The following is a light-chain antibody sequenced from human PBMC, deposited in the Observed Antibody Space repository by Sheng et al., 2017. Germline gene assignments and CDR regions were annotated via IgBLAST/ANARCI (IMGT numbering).Light chain of an antibody. CDR1: QSVSTSF. J-gene: IGKJ2*01. Sequence: EIVLTQSPGTLSLSPGERATLSCKASQSVSTSFLAWFQQKPGQAPRLLMYGTSSRATGIPDRFSGSGSGRDFTLTISRLDPEDFAVYYCHQYGTLPRTFGPGDQAGDQT. CDR3: HQYGTLPRT. V-gene: IGKV3-20*01. CDR2: GTS.